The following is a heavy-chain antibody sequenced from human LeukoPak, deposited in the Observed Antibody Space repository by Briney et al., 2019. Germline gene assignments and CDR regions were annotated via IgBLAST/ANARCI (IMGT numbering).Heavy chain of an antibody. J-gene: IGHJ4*02. D-gene: IGHD1-26*01. Sequence: ASVKVSCKASGYTFTRYYMHWVRQAPGQGLEWVGRINPNSGGTNYAQKFQGRVTMTRDTSISTAYMELSRLRSDDTAVYYCARGRVGAITFDYWGQGTLVTVSS. CDR3: ARGRVGAITFDY. CDR2: INPNSGGT. V-gene: IGHV1-2*06. CDR1: GYTFTRYY.